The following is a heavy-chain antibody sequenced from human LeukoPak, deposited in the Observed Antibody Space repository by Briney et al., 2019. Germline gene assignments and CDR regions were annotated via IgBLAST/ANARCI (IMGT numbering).Heavy chain of an antibody. CDR1: GFTVSRCY. J-gene: IGHJ4*02. CDR2: LYSDGTT. V-gene: IGHV3-53*01. Sequence: PGGSLRLSCAGSGFTVSRCYMSWVRQAPGKGLEWISVLYSDGTTFYADSVKGRFTISRDNSKNTLHLQMNNLRAEDTAVYYCARAAYDSNGFTANHDYWGQGTLVTVPS. CDR3: ARAAYDSNGFTANHDY. D-gene: IGHD3-22*01.